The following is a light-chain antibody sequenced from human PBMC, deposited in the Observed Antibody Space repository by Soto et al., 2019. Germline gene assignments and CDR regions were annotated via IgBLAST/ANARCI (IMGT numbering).Light chain of an antibody. Sequence: DIQMTKSPSSLSASVGDRVTITCHASQDISKYLNWYQQKPGKAPKLLIYDASNLETGVPTRFSGSGSGTDFTLTISSLQPEDFAIYYCQQTYTTPEITFGQGTKVDIK. CDR1: QDISKY. CDR2: DAS. J-gene: IGKJ1*01. V-gene: IGKV1-39*01. CDR3: QQTYTTPEIT.